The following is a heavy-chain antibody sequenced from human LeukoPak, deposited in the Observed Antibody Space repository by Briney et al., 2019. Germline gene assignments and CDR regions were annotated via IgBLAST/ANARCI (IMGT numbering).Heavy chain of an antibody. CDR2: IIPILGIA. CDR3: AATRVGATYDACDI. J-gene: IGHJ3*02. V-gene: IGHV1-69*02. D-gene: IGHD1-26*01. Sequence: SVKVSCKPSGGTSSSYTISWVRHAPGQGLEWMGRIIPILGIANYAQKFQGRVTITADKSTSTAYIELSSLRSEDTAVYYCAATRVGATYDACDIWGQGTMVTVSS. CDR1: GGTSSSYT.